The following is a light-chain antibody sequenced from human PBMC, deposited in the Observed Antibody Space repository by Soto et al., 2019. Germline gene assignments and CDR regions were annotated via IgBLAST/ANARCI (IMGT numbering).Light chain of an antibody. CDR2: DAS. CDR1: QSVTNNY. Sequence: EIVLTQSPGTLSLSPGERATLSCRASQSVTNNYLAWSQQKPGQAPRLLIYDASIRATGIPDRFSGGGSGTDFALTISRLEPEDFAVYYCQQYGSSLFTFGQGTKVEIK. V-gene: IGKV3-20*01. CDR3: QQYGSSLFT. J-gene: IGKJ2*01.